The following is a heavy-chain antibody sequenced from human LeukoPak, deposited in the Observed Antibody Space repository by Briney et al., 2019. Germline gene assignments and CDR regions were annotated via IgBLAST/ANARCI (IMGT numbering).Heavy chain of an antibody. D-gene: IGHD1-26*01. CDR1: GITFSSLC. CDR3: ARGGGGRQPPLDY. V-gene: IGHV3-7*01. J-gene: IGHJ4*02. CDR2: IKHDGSEE. Sequence: GTLRLSCAASGITFSSLCMSWFRQAPGKGLEWVADIKHDGSEEHYGASAKGRFTISRDNAKVYLQMDSLRAEDTAVYYCARGGGGRQPPLDYWGQGTLVHGSP.